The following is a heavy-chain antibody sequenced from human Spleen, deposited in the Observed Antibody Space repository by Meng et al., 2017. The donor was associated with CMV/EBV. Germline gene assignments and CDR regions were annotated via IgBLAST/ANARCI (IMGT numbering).Heavy chain of an antibody. CDR3: AKDFYCSSTSCSDY. J-gene: IGHJ4*02. V-gene: IGHV3-48*03. Sequence: GESLKISCVASGFTFGSYEMNWVRQAPGKGLEWVSFISHTGSTTHYADSVKGRFTVSRDNSKNTLYLQMNSLRAEDTAVYYCAKDFYCSSTSCSDYWGQGTLVTVSS. CDR2: ISHTGSTT. D-gene: IGHD2-2*01. CDR1: GFTFGSYE.